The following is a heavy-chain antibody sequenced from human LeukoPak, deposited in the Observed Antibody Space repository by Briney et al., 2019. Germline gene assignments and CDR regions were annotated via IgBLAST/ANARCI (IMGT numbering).Heavy chain of an antibody. J-gene: IGHJ4*02. V-gene: IGHV4-59*12. Sequence: SETLSLTCTVSGGSISSYYWSWIRQPPGKGLEWIGYIYYSGSTNYNPSLKSRVTISVDTSKNQFSLKLSSVTAADTAVYYCARAQSYYDSSGYNVWGQGTLVTVSS. CDR1: GGSISSYY. CDR2: IYYSGST. D-gene: IGHD3-22*01. CDR3: ARAQSYYDSSGYNV.